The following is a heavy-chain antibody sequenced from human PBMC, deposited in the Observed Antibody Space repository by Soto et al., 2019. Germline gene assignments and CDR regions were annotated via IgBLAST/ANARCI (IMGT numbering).Heavy chain of an antibody. Sequence: EVQLLESGGGLVQPGGSLRLSCAASGFTFSSYAMSWVRQAPGKGLEWVSAISGSGGSTYYADSVKGRFTISRDNSKNTLYLQMNSLRAEDTAVYYCAKIPHISSWYLEAFDIWGQGTMVTVSS. CDR2: ISGSGGST. CDR3: AKIPHISSWYLEAFDI. D-gene: IGHD6-13*01. J-gene: IGHJ3*02. CDR1: GFTFSSYA. V-gene: IGHV3-23*01.